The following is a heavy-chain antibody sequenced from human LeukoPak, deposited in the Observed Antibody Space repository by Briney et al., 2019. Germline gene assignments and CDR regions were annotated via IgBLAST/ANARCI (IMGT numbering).Heavy chain of an antibody. CDR2: INSDGSST. V-gene: IGHV3-74*01. J-gene: IGHJ4*02. Sequence: GGSLRLSCAASGFTFSSYWMHWVRQAPGKGLVWVSGINSDGSSTSYADSVKGRFTISRDNAKNTLYLQMNSLRAEDTAVYYCARDPPIDYWGQGTLVTVSS. CDR3: ARDPPIDY. CDR1: GFTFSSYW.